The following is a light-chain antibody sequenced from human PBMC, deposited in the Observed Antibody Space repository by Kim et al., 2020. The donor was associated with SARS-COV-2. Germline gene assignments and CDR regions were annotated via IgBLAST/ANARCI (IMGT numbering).Light chain of an antibody. J-gene: IGLJ2*01. CDR2: FDR. CDR3: QVWDTTNDRGV. Sequence: PGNTAPIPCGGNILGTTSVNCCPHRAGHAPLVFIYFDRDRPSGIPERFSGSNSGNTATLTISRVEAVDEADYYCQVWDTTNDRGVFGGGTQLTVL. CDR1: ILGTTS. V-gene: IGLV3-21*04.